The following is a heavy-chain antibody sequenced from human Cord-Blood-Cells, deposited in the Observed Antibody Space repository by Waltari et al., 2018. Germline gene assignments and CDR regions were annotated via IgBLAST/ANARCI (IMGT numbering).Heavy chain of an antibody. V-gene: IGHV4-31*03. Sequence: QVQLQESGPGLVKPSQTLSLTCTVSGGPIHSGGYYWRWIRQPPGKGLEWSGYIHYSGSTYYNPSLKSRVTISVGTSKNQVSLKLSSVTAADTAVYYCARGGLRGSSSLYAFDIWGQGTMVTVSS. CDR3: ARGGLRGSSSLYAFDI. J-gene: IGHJ3*02. CDR1: GGPIHSGGYY. CDR2: IHYSGST. D-gene: IGHD6-13*01.